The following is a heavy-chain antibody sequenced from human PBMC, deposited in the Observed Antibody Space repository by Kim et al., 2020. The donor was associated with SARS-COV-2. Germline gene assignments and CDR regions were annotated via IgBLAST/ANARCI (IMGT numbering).Heavy chain of an antibody. CDR1: GFTFSSYA. CDR3: AKDLTYYYDSSGSEDDY. V-gene: IGHV3-23*01. J-gene: IGHJ4*02. D-gene: IGHD3-22*01. Sequence: GGSLRLSCAVSGFTFSSYAMSWVRQAPGKGLEWVSAISGSGGSTYYADSVKGRFTISRDNSKNTLYLQMNSLRAEDTAVYYCAKDLTYYYDSSGSEDDYWGQGTLVTVSS. CDR2: ISGSGGST.